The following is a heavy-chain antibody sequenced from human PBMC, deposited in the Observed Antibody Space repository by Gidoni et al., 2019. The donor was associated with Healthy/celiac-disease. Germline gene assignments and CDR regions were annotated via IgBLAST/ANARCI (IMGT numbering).Heavy chain of an antibody. V-gene: IGHV1-69*01. J-gene: IGHJ4*02. CDR2: IIPICGTA. Sequence: QVQLVQSGAEVKKPGSSGKVSCKASGGNLRSYAISWVRQAPGQGLEWMGGIIPICGTANYAQKFQGRVTITADESTSTAYMELSSLRSEDTAVYYCARDRVSYCSGGSCPWDYWGQGTLVTVSS. CDR1: GGNLRSYA. CDR3: ARDRVSYCSGGSCPWDY. D-gene: IGHD2-15*01.